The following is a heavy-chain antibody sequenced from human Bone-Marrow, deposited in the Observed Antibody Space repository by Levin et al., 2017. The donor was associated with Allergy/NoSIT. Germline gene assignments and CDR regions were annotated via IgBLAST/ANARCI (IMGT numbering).Heavy chain of an antibody. D-gene: IGHD2-15*01. Sequence: GGSLRLSCAASGFTVSNNYMRWVRQAPGKGLEWVSLIYSGGTTYYADSVKGRFTISRDNSKNTVYLQMNSLRAEDTAVYYCARNRHCIGGRCYSVWGQGTLVTVSS. CDR2: IYSGGTT. CDR1: GFTVSNNY. CDR3: ARNRHCIGGRCYSV. J-gene: IGHJ4*02. V-gene: IGHV3-53*01.